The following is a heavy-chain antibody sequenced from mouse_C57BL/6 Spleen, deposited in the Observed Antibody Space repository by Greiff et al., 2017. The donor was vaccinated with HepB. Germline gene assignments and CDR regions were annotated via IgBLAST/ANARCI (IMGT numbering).Heavy chain of an antibody. Sequence: VQLKQSGPELVKPGASVKIPCKASGYTFTDYNMDWVKQSHGKSLEWIGDINPNNGGTIYNQKFKGKATLTVDKSSSTAYMELRSLTSEDTAVYYCAKAHYYGSYAMDYWGQGTSVTVSS. V-gene: IGHV1-18*01. D-gene: IGHD1-1*01. CDR1: GYTFTDYN. J-gene: IGHJ4*01. CDR3: AKAHYYGSYAMDY. CDR2: INPNNGGT.